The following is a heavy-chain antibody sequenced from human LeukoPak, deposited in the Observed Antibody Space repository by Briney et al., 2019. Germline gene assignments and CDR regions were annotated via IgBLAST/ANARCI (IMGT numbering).Heavy chain of an antibody. Sequence: ASVKVSCTASGYTFTRSGTSWVRHAPAPGLEWVGWISAYNGNTNYAQTLQGRVTMTTDTSTSTAYMELRSLRSDDTAVYYCARNEVAGTVDYWGEGTLVTVSS. CDR1: GYTFTRSG. CDR2: ISAYNGNT. CDR3: ARNEVAGTVDY. J-gene: IGHJ4*02. D-gene: IGHD6-19*01. V-gene: IGHV1-18*01.